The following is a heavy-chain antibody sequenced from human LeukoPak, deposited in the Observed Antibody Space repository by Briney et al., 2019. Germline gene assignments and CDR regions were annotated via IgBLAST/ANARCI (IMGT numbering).Heavy chain of an antibody. V-gene: IGHV3-48*03. Sequence: GGSLRLSCAASGFTFSSYEMNWVRQAPGKGLEWVSYISSSGSTIYYADSVKGRFTISRGNAKNSLYLQMNSLRAEDTAVYYCARGAPFGVVIGGYFDYWGQGTLVTVSS. CDR3: ARGAPFGVVIGGYFDY. CDR2: ISSSGSTI. J-gene: IGHJ4*02. D-gene: IGHD3-3*01. CDR1: GFTFSSYE.